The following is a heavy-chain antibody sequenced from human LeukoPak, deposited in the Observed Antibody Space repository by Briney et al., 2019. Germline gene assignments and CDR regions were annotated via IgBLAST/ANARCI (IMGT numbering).Heavy chain of an antibody. CDR3: ARRMIQADYDFWSGYQNDYYYYGMDV. D-gene: IGHD3-3*01. CDR1: GGSLSTDF. V-gene: IGHV4-59*01. CDR2: IYYSGST. J-gene: IGHJ6*02. Sequence: PSETLSLTCTVSGGSLSTDFWTWIRQPPGKGLEWIGYIYYSGSTNYNPSLKSRVTISVDTSKNQFSLKLSSVTAADTAVYYCARRMIQADYDFWSGYQNDYYYYGMDVWGQGTTVTVSS.